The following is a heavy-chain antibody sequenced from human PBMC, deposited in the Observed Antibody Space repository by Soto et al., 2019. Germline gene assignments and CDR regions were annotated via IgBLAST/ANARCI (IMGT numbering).Heavy chain of an antibody. D-gene: IGHD3-10*01. CDR1: GYSISSGYY. Sequence: SETLSLTCAVSGYSISSGYYWGWIRQPPGKGLEWIGSIYHSGSTYYNPSLKSRVTISVDTSKNQFSLKLSSVTAADTAVYYCARDYGSGSYYNPYYYGMDVWGQGTTVTVSS. CDR2: IYHSGST. CDR3: ARDYGSGSYYNPYYYGMDV. V-gene: IGHV4-38-2*02. J-gene: IGHJ6*02.